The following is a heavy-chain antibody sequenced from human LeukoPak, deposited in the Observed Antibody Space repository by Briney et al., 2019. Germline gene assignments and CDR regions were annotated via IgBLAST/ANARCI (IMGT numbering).Heavy chain of an antibody. Sequence: SETLPLTCGVSGYSISRGYYWAWIRQPPGKGLEWIGTIYHTGSTYYNPSLESRVTISVDTSKNEFSLNLNSVTAADTAVYYCARAGWIITSGIDYWGQGALVTVSS. CDR3: ARAGWIITSGIDY. CDR1: GYSISRGYY. J-gene: IGHJ4*02. V-gene: IGHV4-38-2*01. D-gene: IGHD3-10*01. CDR2: IYHTGST.